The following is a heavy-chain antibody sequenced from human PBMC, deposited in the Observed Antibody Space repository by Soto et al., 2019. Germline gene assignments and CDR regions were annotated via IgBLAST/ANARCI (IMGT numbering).Heavy chain of an antibody. D-gene: IGHD3-10*01. CDR3: ARELKANYYDSGRYYPTRYFDY. Sequence: PGWSLRLSCAASVFTFISFAVHWVRQAPGKGLEWLAVISYDGGNEYYADSVKGRFTISRDNSKNTLYLQLNSLRPEDTAVYYCARELKANYYDSGRYYPTRYFDYWGQGTLVTVSS. CDR2: ISYDGGNE. CDR1: VFTFISFA. J-gene: IGHJ4*02. V-gene: IGHV3-30-3*01.